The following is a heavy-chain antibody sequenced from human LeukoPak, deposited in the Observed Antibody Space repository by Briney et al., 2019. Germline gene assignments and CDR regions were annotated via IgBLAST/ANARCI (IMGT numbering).Heavy chain of an antibody. CDR1: GYSFSSYW. D-gene: IGHD2-21*01. Sequence: GESLKISCKGSGYSFSSYWIGWVRQMPGKGLESMGIIYPGDSDTRYSPSFRGQVTISADKSINTVYLQWSSLKASGTAMYYCARDRIAGYWGQGTLVTVSS. V-gene: IGHV5-51*01. CDR3: ARDRIAGY. J-gene: IGHJ4*02. CDR2: IYPGDSDT.